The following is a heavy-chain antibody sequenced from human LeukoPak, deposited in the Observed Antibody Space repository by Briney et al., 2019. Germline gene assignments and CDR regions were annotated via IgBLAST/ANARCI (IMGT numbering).Heavy chain of an antibody. V-gene: IGHV3-23*01. CDR3: AKSSTRYFFDY. J-gene: IGHJ4*02. CDR1: EFXFTTYA. CDR2: ISGSGGST. Sequence: GGSLRLSCGASEFXFTTYAMSWVRQAPGKGLEWVSTISGSGGSTYYADSVKGRFTISRDTNTLYLQMDSLGAEDTAVYYCAKSSTRYFFDYWGQGTLVTVSS.